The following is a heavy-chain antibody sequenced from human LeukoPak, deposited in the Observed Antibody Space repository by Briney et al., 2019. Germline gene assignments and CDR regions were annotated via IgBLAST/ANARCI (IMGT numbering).Heavy chain of an antibody. Sequence: ASVKVSCKASGYTFTSYGISWVRQAPGQGLEWMGWISAYSGNTNYAQKLQGRVTMTTATPTSTAYMELRSLRSDDTDVYYCARDRDSSGYTDYWGQGTLVTVSS. D-gene: IGHD3-22*01. CDR1: GYTFTSYG. CDR3: ARDRDSSGYTDY. V-gene: IGHV1-18*01. CDR2: ISAYSGNT. J-gene: IGHJ4*02.